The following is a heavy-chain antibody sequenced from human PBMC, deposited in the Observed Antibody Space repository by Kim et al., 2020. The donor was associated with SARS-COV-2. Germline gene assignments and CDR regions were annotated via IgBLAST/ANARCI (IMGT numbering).Heavy chain of an antibody. CDR2: IYYSGST. Sequence: SETLSLTCTVSGGSISSSSYYWGWIRQPPGKGLEWIGSIYYSGSTYYNPSHKSRVTISVDTSKNQFSLKLSPVTAADTAVYYCAGLQIRITVIRGVPYYFNYCGQGTLVTVSS. V-gene: IGHV4-39*01. CDR1: GGSISSSSYY. CDR3: AGLQIRITVIRGVPYYFNY. D-gene: IGHD3-10*01. J-gene: IGHJ4*02.